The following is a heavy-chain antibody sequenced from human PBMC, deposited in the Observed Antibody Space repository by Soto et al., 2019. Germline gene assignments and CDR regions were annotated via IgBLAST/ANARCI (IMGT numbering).Heavy chain of an antibody. CDR2: INPNSGGT. CDR1: GYTFTGYY. V-gene: IGHV1-2*04. J-gene: IGHJ6*02. Sequence: ASVKVSCKASGYTFTGYYMHWVRQAPGQGLEWMGWINPNSGGTNYAQKFQGWVTMTRDTSISTAYMELSRLRSDDTAVYYCARGDTALDGDYYYYYYGMDVWGQGTTVTVS. D-gene: IGHD3-10*01. CDR3: ARGDTALDGDYYYYYYGMDV.